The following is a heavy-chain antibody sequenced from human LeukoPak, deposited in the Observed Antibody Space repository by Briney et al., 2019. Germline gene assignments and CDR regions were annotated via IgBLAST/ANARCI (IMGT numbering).Heavy chain of an antibody. CDR1: GGSISSGDYY. CDR3: AREGCSSTSCPAIRHAFDI. V-gene: IGHV4-30-4*02. J-gene: IGHJ3*02. D-gene: IGHD2-2*01. CDR2: IYYSGST. Sequence: SETLSLTCTVSGGSISSGDYYWSWIRQPPGKGLEWIGYIYYSGSTYYNPSLKSRVIISVDTSKNQFSLKLSYVTAADTAVYYCAREGCSSTSCPAIRHAFDIWGQGTMVTVSS.